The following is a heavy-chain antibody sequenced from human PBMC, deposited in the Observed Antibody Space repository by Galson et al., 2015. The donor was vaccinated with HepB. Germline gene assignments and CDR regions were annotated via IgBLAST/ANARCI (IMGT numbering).Heavy chain of an antibody. CDR1: GFIFSTSS. D-gene: IGHD4-17*01. Sequence: SLRLSCAASGFIFSTSSIHWVRQAPGKGLDSVSGVHTDGYTYYAESVKGRFTISRDNSKNTLCLQMNSLRPEDTAVYFCAKDHDCGDWGQGALVTVSS. CDR2: VHTDGYT. J-gene: IGHJ4*02. V-gene: IGHV3-64D*06. CDR3: AKDHDCGD.